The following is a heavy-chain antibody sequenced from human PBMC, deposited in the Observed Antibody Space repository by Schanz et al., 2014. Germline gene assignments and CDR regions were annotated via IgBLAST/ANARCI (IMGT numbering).Heavy chain of an antibody. CDR3: ARRIAARSGVGYDYHYGMDV. J-gene: IGHJ6*02. CDR2: ISYSGST. Sequence: QVQLQESGPGLVKPSETLSLNCRISGSINSYYWSWIRQPPGKGLEWIGYISYSGSTNYNPSLRSRVTISLDRSRNQFSLNLRTVTAADTAIYYCARRIAARSGVGYDYHYGMDVWGQGTTVIASS. V-gene: IGHV4-59*01. D-gene: IGHD6-6*01. CDR1: GSINSYY.